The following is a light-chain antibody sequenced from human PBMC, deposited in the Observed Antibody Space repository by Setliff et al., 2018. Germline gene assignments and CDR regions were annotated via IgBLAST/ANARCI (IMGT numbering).Light chain of an antibody. CDR3: NSYTSSTTVV. J-gene: IGLJ2*01. CDR2: EVI. CDR1: SSDVGGYNY. Sequence: QSALAQPHSVSGSPGQSVTISCTGSSSDVGGYNYVSWYQQHPGKAPKLMIYEVINRPSGVSNRFSGSKSGNTASLTISGLQAEDEADYYCNSYTSSTTVVFGGGTKVTVL. V-gene: IGLV2-14*01.